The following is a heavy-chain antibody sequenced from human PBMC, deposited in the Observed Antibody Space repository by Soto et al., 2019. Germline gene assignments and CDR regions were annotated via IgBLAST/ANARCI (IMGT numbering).Heavy chain of an antibody. Sequence: EVQLLDSGGGLVQPGGSLRLSCAASGFTFSNYAMSWVRQAPGKGLEWVSGVGGSGDSTYYADSVKGRFTISRDNSKDTLYLQMNSLRAEDTAVYYCAKSPLGYCSGGSCYPPYYFDYRGKGTLVTVSS. D-gene: IGHD2-15*01. V-gene: IGHV3-23*01. CDR1: GFTFSNYA. CDR2: VGGSGDST. J-gene: IGHJ4*02. CDR3: AKSPLGYCSGGSCYPPYYFDY.